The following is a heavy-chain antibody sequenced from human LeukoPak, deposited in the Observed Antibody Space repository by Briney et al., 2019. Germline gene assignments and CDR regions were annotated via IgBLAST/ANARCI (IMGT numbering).Heavy chain of an antibody. Sequence: PGGSLRLSCAASGFTFSSYWMGWVRQAPGKGLEWVANIKKDGSEKYYVDSVKGRFTISRDNAKNSLYLQMNSLRAEDTAVYYCVRYSSGYDYWGQGTLVSVSS. CDR1: GFTFSSYW. CDR3: VRYSSGYDY. J-gene: IGHJ4*02. D-gene: IGHD6-19*01. V-gene: IGHV3-7*05. CDR2: IKKDGSEK.